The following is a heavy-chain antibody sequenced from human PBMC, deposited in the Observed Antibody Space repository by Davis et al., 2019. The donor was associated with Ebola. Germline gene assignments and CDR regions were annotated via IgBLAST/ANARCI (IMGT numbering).Heavy chain of an antibody. V-gene: IGHV3-53*01. CDR2: IYSGGST. CDR1: GFTVSSNY. D-gene: IGHD1-1*01. CDR3: ARERTTGTTGYYYYIDV. Sequence: GESLKISCAASGFTVSSNYMSWVRQAPGKGLEWVSVIYSGGSTYYADSVKGRFTISRDNSKNTLYLQMNSLRAEDTAVYYCARERTTGTTGYYYYIDVWGKGTTVTVSS. J-gene: IGHJ6*03.